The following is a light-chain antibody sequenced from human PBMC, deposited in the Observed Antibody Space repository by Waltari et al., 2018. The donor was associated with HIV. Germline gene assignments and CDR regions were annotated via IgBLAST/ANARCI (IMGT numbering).Light chain of an antibody. CDR3: QQRSNWPPWS. J-gene: IGKJ1*01. CDR1: QNVGSF. Sequence: LAPRGRATPSCWASQNVGSFFAWYQQRPCQSPSLLIYDASRRATGVPARFSGSGSWTNFTLTIKNLEPEDVAIYYCQQRSNWPPWSFGQGTRVDIK. CDR2: DAS. V-gene: IGKV3-11*01.